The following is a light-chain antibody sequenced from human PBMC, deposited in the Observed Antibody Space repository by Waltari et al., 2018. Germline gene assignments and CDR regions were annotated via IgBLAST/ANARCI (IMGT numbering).Light chain of an antibody. CDR1: RDFSTW. Sequence: DIQMTQSPSSVSASVGAGVTITCRASRDFSTWLAWYQQKPGKTPNLLIYDGYTLQSGVPSRFSGSGSGTVFTLTISSLQPEDFATYYCQQAHSFPITFGQGTRLEIK. V-gene: IGKV1-12*01. CDR3: QQAHSFPIT. CDR2: DGY. J-gene: IGKJ5*01.